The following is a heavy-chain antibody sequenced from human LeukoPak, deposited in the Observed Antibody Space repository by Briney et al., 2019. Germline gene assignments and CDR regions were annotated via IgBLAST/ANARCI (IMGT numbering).Heavy chain of an antibody. V-gene: IGHV1-2*02. J-gene: IGHJ3*02. D-gene: IGHD3-10*01. CDR2: INPNSGGT. Sequence: ASVKVSCKASGYTFTGYCMHWVRQAPGQGLEWMGWINPNSGGTNYAQKFQGRVTMTRDTSISTAYMELSRLRFDDTAVYYCAKNIWFGESSDAFHIWGQGTMVTVSS. CDR1: GYTFTGYC. CDR3: AKNIWFGESSDAFHI.